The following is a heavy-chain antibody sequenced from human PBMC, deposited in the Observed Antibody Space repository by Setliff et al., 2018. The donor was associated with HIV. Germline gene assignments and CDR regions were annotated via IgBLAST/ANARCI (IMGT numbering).Heavy chain of an antibody. CDR3: ARVYGSGYYFDY. D-gene: IGHD6-25*01. CDR1: GGSISSSSYY. J-gene: IGHJ4*02. Sequence: LSLTCTVSGGSISSSSYYWGWIRQPPGKGLEWIGSIYQTGTTYYNPSLKSRVTISADTSKNQFSLRLTSVTAADTALYYCARVYGSGYYFDYWGQGTLVTVSS. CDR2: IYQTGTT. V-gene: IGHV4-39*07.